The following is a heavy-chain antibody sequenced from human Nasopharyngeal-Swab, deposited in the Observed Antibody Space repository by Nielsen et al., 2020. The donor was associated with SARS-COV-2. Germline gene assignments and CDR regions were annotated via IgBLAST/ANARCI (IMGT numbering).Heavy chain of an antibody. Sequence: GEPLKISCAASGFTFSSYSMNWVRQAPGKGLEWVSSISSSSSYIYYADSVKGRFTISRDNAKNSLYLQMNSLRAEDTAVYYCARDRWGWLPIGDAFDIWGQGTMVTVSS. CDR3: ARDRWGWLPIGDAFDI. CDR2: ISSSSSYI. V-gene: IGHV3-21*01. D-gene: IGHD2-21*01. CDR1: GFTFSSYS. J-gene: IGHJ3*02.